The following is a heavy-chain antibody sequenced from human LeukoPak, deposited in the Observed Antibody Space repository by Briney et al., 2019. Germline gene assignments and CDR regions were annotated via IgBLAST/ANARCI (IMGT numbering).Heavy chain of an antibody. V-gene: IGHV4-59*01. CDR1: GGSLSSFH. CDR3: ARDIAKASGSYAVDI. J-gene: IGHJ3*02. D-gene: IGHD3-10*01. Sequence: SETLSLTCTLSGGSLSSFHWSWIRQPPGKGLEWIGYLEDSGSPNRNPSLNRRLTISVYTSKSQISLKLRSGTAADTAVYYCARDIAKASGSYAVDIWGQGTMVTVSS. CDR2: LEDSGSP.